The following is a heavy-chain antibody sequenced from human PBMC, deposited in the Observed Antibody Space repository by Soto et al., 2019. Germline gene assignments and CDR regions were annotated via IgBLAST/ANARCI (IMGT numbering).Heavy chain of an antibody. Sequence: GGSLRLSCAASGFTFSSYGMHWVRQAPGKGLEWVAVISYDGSNKYYADSVKGRFTISRDNSKNTLYLQMNSLRAEDTAVYYCAKESYRGYSGSPFDYWGQGTLVTVSS. CDR1: GFTFSSYG. V-gene: IGHV3-30*18. D-gene: IGHD1-26*01. CDR2: ISYDGSNK. J-gene: IGHJ4*02. CDR3: AKESYRGYSGSPFDY.